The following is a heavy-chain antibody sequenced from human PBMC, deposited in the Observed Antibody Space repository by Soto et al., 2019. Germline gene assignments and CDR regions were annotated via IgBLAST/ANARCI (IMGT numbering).Heavy chain of an antibody. J-gene: IGHJ4*02. V-gene: IGHV1-8*01. CDR1: GYTFTSYD. D-gene: IGHD2-2*01. CDR2: MNPNSGNT. CDR3: ARARRYCSSTSCYAYYFDY. Sequence: VKVSCQASGYTFTSYDINWVRQSTGQGLEWMGWMNPNSGNTGYAQKFQGRVTMTRNTSISTAYMELSSLRSEDTAVYYCARARRYCSSTSCYAYYFDYWGQGTLVTVSS.